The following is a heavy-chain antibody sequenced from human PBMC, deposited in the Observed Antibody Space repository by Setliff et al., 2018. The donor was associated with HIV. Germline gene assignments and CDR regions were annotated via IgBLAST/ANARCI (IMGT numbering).Heavy chain of an antibody. V-gene: IGHV4-4*02. Sequence: SETLSLTCAVSGGSISRSNWWSWVRQPPGKGLEWIGEIYHSGSTKYNPSLKSRVTISVDKSKNHFSLNLNSVTAADTAVYYCAAWGPRYTYAPFFFDSWGQGTLVTVSS. D-gene: IGHD2-2*01. J-gene: IGHJ4*02. CDR2: IYHSGST. CDR1: GGSISRSNW. CDR3: AAWGPRYTYAPFFFDS.